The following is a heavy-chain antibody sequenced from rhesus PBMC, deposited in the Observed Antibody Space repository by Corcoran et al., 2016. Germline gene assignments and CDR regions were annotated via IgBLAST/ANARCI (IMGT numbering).Heavy chain of an antibody. V-gene: IGHV4-73*01. J-gene: IGHJ4*01. CDR2: ISGNRAST. Sequence: QVQLQQWGEGLVKPSETLSLTCAVYGGSISGYYYWSWIRQPPGKGLDWIGYISGNRASTNYNPSLKNRVTSSKDTSKNQFSLKRTSVTAADTAVYYCARISGTTTYWGQGVLVTVSS. CDR1: GGSISGYYY. CDR3: ARISGTTTY. D-gene: IGHD1-14*01.